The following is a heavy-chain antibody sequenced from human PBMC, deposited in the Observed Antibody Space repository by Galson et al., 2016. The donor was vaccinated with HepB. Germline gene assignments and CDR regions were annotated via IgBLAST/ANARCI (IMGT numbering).Heavy chain of an antibody. J-gene: IGHJ4*02. Sequence: SGFTFKSYVMSWVRQAPGKGLEWVSIISGSGYNTNYADSVKGRFTISRDNANLYLQMNSLRVEDTAVYYCARDMAMIRGIISPFDYWGQGTLVTVSS. CDR1: GFTFKSYV. CDR2: ISGSGYNT. CDR3: ARDMAMIRGIISPFDY. V-gene: IGHV3-23*01. D-gene: IGHD3-10*01.